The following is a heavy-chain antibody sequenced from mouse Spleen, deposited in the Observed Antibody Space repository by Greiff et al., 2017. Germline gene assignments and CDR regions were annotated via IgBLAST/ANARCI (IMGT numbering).Heavy chain of an antibody. Sequence: VKLMESGPELVKPGASVKISCKASGYAFSSSWMNWVKQRPGKGLEWIGRIYPGDGDTNYNGKFKGKATLTADKSSSTAYMQLSSLTSEDSAVYFCAARGYAMDYWGQGTSVTVSS. CDR3: AARGYAMDY. CDR2: IYPGDGDT. CDR1: GYAFSSSW. J-gene: IGHJ4*01. V-gene: IGHV1-82*01.